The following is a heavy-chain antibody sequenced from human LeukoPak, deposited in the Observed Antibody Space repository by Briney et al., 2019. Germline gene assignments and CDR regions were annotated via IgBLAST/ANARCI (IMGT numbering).Heavy chain of an antibody. CDR3: ARVPSPLSYFDS. Sequence: PGGSLRLSCAASGFTFSSYSMNWVRQAPGKGLEWVAFIRYDGNDKFYAETVKGRFTISRDTSRNTLYLQMNRLRPEDTTVYYCARVPSPLSYFDSWGQGTLVTVSS. CDR1: GFTFSSYS. J-gene: IGHJ4*02. D-gene: IGHD3-10*01. CDR2: IRYDGNDK. V-gene: IGHV3-30*02.